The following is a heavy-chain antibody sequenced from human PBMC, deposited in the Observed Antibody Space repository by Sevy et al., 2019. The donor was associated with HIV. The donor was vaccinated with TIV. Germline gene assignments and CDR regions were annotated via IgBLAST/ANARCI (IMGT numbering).Heavy chain of an antibody. CDR2: ISYDETNK. V-gene: IGHV3-30-3*01. CDR1: GFTFSSYA. J-gene: IGHJ4*02. Sequence: GGSLRLSCAASGFTFSSYAMHWVRQAPGKGLEWVAVISYDETNKYYADSVKGRFTISRDKSKNTLYLQMNSLRAEDTAVYYCARDFAAAGTYCFDYWGQGTLVTVSS. CDR3: ARDFAAAGTYCFDY. D-gene: IGHD6-13*01.